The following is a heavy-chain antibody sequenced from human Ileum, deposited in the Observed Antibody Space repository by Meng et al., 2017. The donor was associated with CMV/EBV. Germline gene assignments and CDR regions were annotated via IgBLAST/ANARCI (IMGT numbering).Heavy chain of an antibody. CDR1: GFTFSNSW. V-gene: IGHV3-74*03. CDR3: ARGNYFAMDV. CDR2: ISSDGSST. J-gene: IGHJ6*02. Sequence: GGSLRLSCVASGFTFSNSWMHWVRQVPGKGLVWVSRISSDGSSTTHADSVKGRFTISRDNAKNTLYLQMNSLRAEDTALYYCARGNYFAMDVWGQGTTVTVSS.